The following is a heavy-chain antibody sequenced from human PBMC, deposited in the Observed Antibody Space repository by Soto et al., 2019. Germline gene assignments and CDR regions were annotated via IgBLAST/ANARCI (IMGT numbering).Heavy chain of an antibody. CDR1: GFTVTNYY. CDR3: ARDRTGAAYFDY. J-gene: IGHJ4*02. V-gene: IGHV1-46*03. D-gene: IGHD1-26*01. CDR2: INPAGDTT. Sequence: QVQLVQSGAEVKKPGTSVKVSCTASGFTVTNYYMHWLRLAPGQGPEWMGLINPAGDTTSFAPKFRGRVTVTRPTSTSTIYMEMRGLRSDDTACYYCARDRTGAAYFDYWGQGTLVTVS.